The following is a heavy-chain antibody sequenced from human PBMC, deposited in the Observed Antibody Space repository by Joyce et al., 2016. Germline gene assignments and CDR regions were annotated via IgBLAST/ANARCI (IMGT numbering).Heavy chain of an antibody. D-gene: IGHD3-10*01. J-gene: IGHJ4*02. CDR2: IDYTGST. Sequence: QVQLQESGPGLVKPSQTLSLTCSVSGGSISSGDYYWSWIRQPPGKGLEWIGYIDYTGSTYDKLSLKRRIARSVDTAEDQFGLKLSSVTAADTAVYYCARVTWFGDKGFDYWGQGTLVTVSS. CDR1: GGSISSGDYY. V-gene: IGHV4-30-4*01. CDR3: ARVTWFGDKGFDY.